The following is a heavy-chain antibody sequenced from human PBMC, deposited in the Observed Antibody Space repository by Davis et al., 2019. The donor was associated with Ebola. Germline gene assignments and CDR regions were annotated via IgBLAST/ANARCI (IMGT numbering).Heavy chain of an antibody. CDR2: INHSGST. CDR3: ARGGVRVRYYYYGMDV. CDR1: GGSFSGYY. D-gene: IGHD3-10*01. V-gene: IGHV4-34*01. Sequence: GSLRLSCAVYGGSFSGYYWSWIRQPPGKGLEWIGEINHSGSTNYNPSLKRRVTISVDTSKNQFSLKLSSVTAADTAVYYCARGGVRVRYYYYGMDVWGQGTTVTVSS. J-gene: IGHJ6*02.